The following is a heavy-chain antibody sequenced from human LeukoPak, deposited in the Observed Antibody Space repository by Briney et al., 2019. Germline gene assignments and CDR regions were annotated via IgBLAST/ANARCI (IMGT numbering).Heavy chain of an antibody. CDR2: IYYSGST. CDR1: GGSISNKY. D-gene: IGHD2-2*01. Sequence: SETLSLTCTVSGGSISNKYWSWIRQPPGKGLEWIGYIYYSGSTNYNPSLKSRVTILVDTSKNQFSLKLSSVTAADTAVYYCARRSPLQDIVVVPAAMRGGFDYWGQGTLVTVSS. V-gene: IGHV4-59*12. J-gene: IGHJ4*02. CDR3: ARRSPLQDIVVVPAAMRGGFDY.